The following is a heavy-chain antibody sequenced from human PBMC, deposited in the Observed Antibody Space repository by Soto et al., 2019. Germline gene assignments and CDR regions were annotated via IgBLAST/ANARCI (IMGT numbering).Heavy chain of an antibody. CDR1: GFIFTSYG. Sequence: GGSLRLSXAASGFIFTSYGMHWVRQAPGKGLEWMALILHDGSAEYYADSVKGRFTISRDNSKNTLYLQMNSLTAEDTAVYYCARSRDGYSFYFYYGMDGWGQGTTVTVSS. CDR3: ARSRDGYSFYFYYGMDG. V-gene: IGHV3-30*03. D-gene: IGHD4-4*01. J-gene: IGHJ6*02. CDR2: ILHDGSAE.